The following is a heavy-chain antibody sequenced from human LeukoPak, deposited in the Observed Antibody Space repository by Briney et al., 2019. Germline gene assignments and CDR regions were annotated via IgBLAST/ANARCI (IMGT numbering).Heavy chain of an antibody. CDR2: IYPSDLDI. Sequence: GKSLKISCEGSGYFFNSYWIAWVRQMPGKGLEWMGIIYPSDLDIRYSPSFQGQVTMSVDKSNSIAYLQWNSLKASDTGMYFCARGDPTGGNYHTLDYWGQGTLVTVPS. CDR1: GYFFNSYW. V-gene: IGHV5-51*01. D-gene: IGHD5-24*01. J-gene: IGHJ4*02. CDR3: ARGDPTGGNYHTLDY.